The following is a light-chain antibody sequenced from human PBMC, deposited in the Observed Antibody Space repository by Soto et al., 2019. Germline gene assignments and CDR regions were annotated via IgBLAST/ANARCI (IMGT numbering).Light chain of an antibody. CDR2: GAS. V-gene: IGKV3-20*01. CDR1: QSVRSAH. J-gene: IGKJ1*01. Sequence: ERVMTQAPATLCVSRGERATLSCRPSQSVRSAHLAWYQQKPGQAPRLLIYGASSRATGIPDRFSGSGSGTDFTLTISRLEPEDYAVYYCQQYGHSLWTFGQGTKVDIK. CDR3: QQYGHSLWT.